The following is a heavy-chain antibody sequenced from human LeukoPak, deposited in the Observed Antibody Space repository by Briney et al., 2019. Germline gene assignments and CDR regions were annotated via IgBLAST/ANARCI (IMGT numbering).Heavy chain of an antibody. CDR2: ISGSGGST. V-gene: IGHV3-23*01. CDR3: AKSREGIFGVVTAYYFDY. D-gene: IGHD3-3*01. CDR1: GFTFSSYD. Sequence: PGGSLRLSCAASGFTFSSYDMSWVRQAPGKGLEWVSAISGSGGSTYYADSVKGRFTISRDNSKNTLYLQMNSLRAEDTAVYYCAKSREGIFGVVTAYYFDYWGQGTLVTVSS. J-gene: IGHJ4*02.